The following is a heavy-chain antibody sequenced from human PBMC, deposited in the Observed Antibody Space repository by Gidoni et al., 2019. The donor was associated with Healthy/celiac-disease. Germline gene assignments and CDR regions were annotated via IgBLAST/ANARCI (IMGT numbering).Heavy chain of an antibody. CDR2: IYSGGST. J-gene: IGHJ4*02. D-gene: IGHD1-26*01. CDR3: ASSIGWGYFDY. CDR1: GCTVSSNY. Sequence: EVQLVETGGGLIQPGGSLRLPCAASGCTVSSNYMSWVRQAPGTGLEWVSVIYSGGSTYYAHPVKGRFTISTDNSKNPLYLQMNSLRAEATAVYYCASSIGWGYFDYWGQGTLVTVSS. V-gene: IGHV3-53*02.